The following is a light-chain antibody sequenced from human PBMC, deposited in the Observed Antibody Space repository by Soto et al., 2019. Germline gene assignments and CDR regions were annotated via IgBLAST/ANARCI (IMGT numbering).Light chain of an antibody. CDR2: AAS. CDR1: QSIISY. V-gene: IGKV1-39*01. Sequence: DIQMTQSPSSVSASVGDRVTTTCRASQSIISYLNWYQQKPGKAPKLLIYAASSLQSGVPSRFSGSGSGTDFTLTISSLQPEDFATYYCQQSYSTPWTFGQGTKVDIK. CDR3: QQSYSTPWT. J-gene: IGKJ1*01.